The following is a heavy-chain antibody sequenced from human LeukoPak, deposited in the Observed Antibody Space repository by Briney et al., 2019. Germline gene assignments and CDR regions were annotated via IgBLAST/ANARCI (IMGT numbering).Heavy chain of an antibody. J-gene: IGHJ4*02. D-gene: IGHD3-22*01. CDR2: SYYSEST. Sequence: ETLSLTCTVSGGSFHSYYWSWIRQPPGKGLEWVGDSYYSESTNYSHSLKSQVTITIDSSKTQFSPKLNSVSVTDTAAYFCARSHYDSSGYYCSFDYWGQGTPVTVSS. V-gene: IGHV4-59*01. CDR3: ARSHYDSSGYYCSFDY. CDR1: GGSFHSYY.